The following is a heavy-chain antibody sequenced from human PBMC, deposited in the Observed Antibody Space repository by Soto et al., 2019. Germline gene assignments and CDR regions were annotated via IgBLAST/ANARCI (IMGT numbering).Heavy chain of an antibody. D-gene: IGHD1-26*01. J-gene: IGHJ4*02. Sequence: QITLKESGPTLVQPTQTLTLTCTFSGFSLSTSGVGVGWIRQPPGKALEWLALIYWDDDKRYSPSLKSRLTITTDTSHNQVVLTVTNMDPVDTATYYCAHSLSGNYYFDYWGQGTLVTVSS. V-gene: IGHV2-5*02. CDR2: IYWDDDK. CDR3: AHSLSGNYYFDY. CDR1: GFSLSTSGVG.